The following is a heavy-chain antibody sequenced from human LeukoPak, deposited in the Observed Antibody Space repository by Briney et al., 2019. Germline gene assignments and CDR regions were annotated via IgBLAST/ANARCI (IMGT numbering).Heavy chain of an antibody. CDR1: GGTFSSYA. V-gene: IGHV1-69*13. Sequence: SVKVSCKASGGTFSSYAISWVRQAPGQGLEWMGGIIPIFGTANYAQKFQGRVTITADESTSTAYMELSSLRSEDTAVYYCARGYCSSTSCPNHYSYYYMDVWGKGTTVTVSS. D-gene: IGHD2-2*01. J-gene: IGHJ6*03. CDR2: IIPIFGTA. CDR3: ARGYCSSTSCPNHYSYYYMDV.